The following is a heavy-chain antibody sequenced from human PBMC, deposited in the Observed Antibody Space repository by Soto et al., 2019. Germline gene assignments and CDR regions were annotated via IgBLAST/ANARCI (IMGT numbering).Heavy chain of an antibody. CDR2: ISAYNGNT. CDR1: GYTFTSYG. V-gene: IGHV1-18*01. Sequence: QVPLVQSGAEVKKPGASVKVSCKASGYTFTSYGISWVRQAPGQGLEWMGWISAYNGNTNYAQKLQGRVTMTTDTSTSTAYMELRSLRSDDTAVYYCARDLGSGNYYYYYYGMDVWGQGTTVTVSS. J-gene: IGHJ6*02. CDR3: ARDLGSGNYYYYYYGMDV. D-gene: IGHD3-3*01.